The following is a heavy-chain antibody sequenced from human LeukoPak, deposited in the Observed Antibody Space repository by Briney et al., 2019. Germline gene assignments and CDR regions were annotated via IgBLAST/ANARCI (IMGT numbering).Heavy chain of an antibody. CDR2: IYYSEST. CDR3: ARSPHIWFAERGWFDP. Sequence: SCKASGGTFSSYAISWVRQAPGKGLEWIGSIYYSESTSYNPSLKSRVTMTVDTSKSQFSLKLSSVTAADTAVYFCARSPHIWFAERGWFDPWGQGTLVTVSS. V-gene: IGHV4-39*07. CDR1: GGTFSSYA. D-gene: IGHD3-10*01. J-gene: IGHJ5*02.